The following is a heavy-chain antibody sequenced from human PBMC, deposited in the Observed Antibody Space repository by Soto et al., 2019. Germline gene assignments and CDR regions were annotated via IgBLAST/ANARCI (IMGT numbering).Heavy chain of an antibody. V-gene: IGHV4-39*02. CDR2: IYYSGST. CDR1: GGSISSSSYY. J-gene: IGHJ4*02. Sequence: PSETLSLTCTVSGGSISSSSYYWGWIRQPPGKGLEWIGSIYYSGSTYYNPSLKSRVTISVDTSKNQFSLKLSSVTAADTAVYYCAREGRAGELVYWGQGTLVTVSS. CDR3: AREGRAGELVY. D-gene: IGHD3-10*01.